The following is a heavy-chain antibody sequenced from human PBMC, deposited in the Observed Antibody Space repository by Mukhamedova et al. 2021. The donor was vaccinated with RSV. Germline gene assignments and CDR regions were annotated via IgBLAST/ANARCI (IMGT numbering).Heavy chain of an antibody. V-gene: IGHV1-18*01. D-gene: IGHD6-6*01. J-gene: IGHJ4*02. Sequence: GNTNYAQKLQGRVTMTTDTSTSTAYMELRSLRSDDTAVYYCARGDGVIAARHMDYWGQGTLVTVSS. CDR3: ARGDGVIAARHMDY. CDR2: GNT.